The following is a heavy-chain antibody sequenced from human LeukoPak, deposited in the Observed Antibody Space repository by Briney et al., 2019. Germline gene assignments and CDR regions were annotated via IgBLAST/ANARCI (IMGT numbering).Heavy chain of an antibody. V-gene: IGHV4-59*08. CDR3: ARQYSGIYDY. CDR1: GGSVSTYY. CDR2: FYYSGNT. J-gene: IGHJ4*02. Sequence: SETLSLTCTVSGGSVSTYYWNWVRQPPGKGLEWIGFFYYSGNTNYNPSLKSRVTISVDTSRNQFSLKLGSVTAADTAVYFCARQYSGIYDYWGQGTLVTVSS. D-gene: IGHD1-26*01.